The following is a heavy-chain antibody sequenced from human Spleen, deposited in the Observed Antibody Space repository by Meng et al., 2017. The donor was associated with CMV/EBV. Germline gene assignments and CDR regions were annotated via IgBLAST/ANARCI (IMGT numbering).Heavy chain of an antibody. V-gene: IGHV1-69*05. D-gene: IGHD6-13*01. CDR3: ATGSSWYLYYYYYGMDV. CDR2: IIPIFGTA. CDR1: GYLFTGYQ. J-gene: IGHJ6*02. Sequence: SVKVSCKASGYLFTGYQIHWVRQAPGQGLEWMGGIIPIFGTANYAQKFQGRVTITTDESTSTAYMELSSLRSEDTAVYYCATGSSWYLYYYYYGMDVWGQGTTVTVSS.